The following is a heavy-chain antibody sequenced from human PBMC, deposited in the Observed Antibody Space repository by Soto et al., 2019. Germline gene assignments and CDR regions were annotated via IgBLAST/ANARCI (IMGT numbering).Heavy chain of an antibody. V-gene: IGHV3-21*01. CDR1: GFTFSSFS. CDR2: ISRDSSYI. CDR3: ARVYGDYYYYYGLDV. J-gene: IGHJ6*02. D-gene: IGHD4-17*01. Sequence: DVQLVESGGGLVKPGGSMRLSCAASGFTFSSFSMSWVRQAPGKGLEWVSSISRDSSYIYYTDSLKGRVTISRDNAKNSLYLHMNSLSAEDTAVYYCARVYGDYYYYYGLDVWGQGTTVTVSS.